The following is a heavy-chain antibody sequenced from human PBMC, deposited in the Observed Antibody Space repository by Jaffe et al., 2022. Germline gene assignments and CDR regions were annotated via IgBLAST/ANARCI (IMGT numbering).Heavy chain of an antibody. V-gene: IGHV3-30*02. J-gene: IGHJ4*02. CDR1: GFTFSSYG. D-gene: IGHD2-15*01. CDR3: AKDYALGYCSGGSCYSGSGY. CDR2: IRYDGSNK. Sequence: QVQLVESGGGVVQPGGSLRLSCAASGFTFSSYGMHWVRQAPGKGLEWVAFIRYDGSNKYYADSVKGRFTISRDNSKNTLYLQMNSLRAEDTAVYYCAKDYALGYCSGGSCYSGSGYWGQGTLVTVSS.